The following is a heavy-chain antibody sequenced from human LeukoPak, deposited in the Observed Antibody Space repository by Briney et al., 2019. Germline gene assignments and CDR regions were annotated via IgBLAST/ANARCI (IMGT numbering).Heavy chain of an antibody. D-gene: IGHD2-15*01. J-gene: IGHJ5*02. CDR3: ARECSGGSCYGFDP. CDR1: GYTFTGYY. CDR2: INPNSGGT. V-gene: IGHV1-2*02. Sequence: ASVKVSCKASGYTFTGYYMHWVRQAPGQGLGGMEWINPNSGGTNYAQKFQGRVTMTRDTSISTAYMELSRLRSDDMAVYYCARECSGGSCYGFDPWGQGTLVTVSS.